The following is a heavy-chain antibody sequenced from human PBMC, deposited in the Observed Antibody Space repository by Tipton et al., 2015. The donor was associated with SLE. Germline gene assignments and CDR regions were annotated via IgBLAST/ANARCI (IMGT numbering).Heavy chain of an antibody. J-gene: IGHJ4*02. CDR1: GFSFWDHT. Sequence: SLRLSCAASGFSFWDHTMVWVRQAPGKGLEWVSYISSSGTIIYYADSVKGRFIISRDNAKNSLYLQMHSLRAEDTAVYYCARFRAVEMATIGWGQGTLVTVSS. V-gene: IGHV3-48*03. CDR3: ARFRAVEMATIG. CDR2: ISSSGTII. D-gene: IGHD5-24*01.